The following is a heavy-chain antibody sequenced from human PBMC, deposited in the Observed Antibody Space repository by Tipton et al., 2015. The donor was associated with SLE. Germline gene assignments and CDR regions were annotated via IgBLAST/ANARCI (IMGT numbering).Heavy chain of an antibody. CDR1: GGTFSNFA. CDR3: ARRRWLQLDWYFDL. V-gene: IGHV1-69*01. Sequence: QVQLVQSGAEVKKPGSSVKVSCKASGGTFSNFAISWVRQAPGQGLEWMGEIIPIFGTPNFAQKFQGRVTITADEVTSTAYMELSSLRPEDTAVYYCARRRWLQLDWYFDLWGRGILVTVSS. CDR2: IIPIFGTP. J-gene: IGHJ2*01. D-gene: IGHD5-24*01.